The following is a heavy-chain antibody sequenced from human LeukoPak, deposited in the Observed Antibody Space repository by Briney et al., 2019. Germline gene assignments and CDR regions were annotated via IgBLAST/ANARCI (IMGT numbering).Heavy chain of an antibody. CDR2: ISWDGGST. J-gene: IGHJ4*02. CDR3: TKDRGYYDSSGYPLFDS. CDR1: GFTFDDYT. D-gene: IGHD3-22*01. Sequence: PGGSLRLSCAASGFTFDDYTMHWVRQAPGKGLEWVSLISWDGGSTYYADSVKGRFTISRDNSKNSLYLQMNSLRAEDTAFYYCTKDRGYYDSSGYPLFDSWGQGTLVTVSS. V-gene: IGHV3-43D*03.